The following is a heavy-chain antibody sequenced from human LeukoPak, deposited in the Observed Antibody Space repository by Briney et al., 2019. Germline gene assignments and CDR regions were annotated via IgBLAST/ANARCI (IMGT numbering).Heavy chain of an antibody. J-gene: IGHJ5*02. CDR1: GYTFTGYY. Sequence: ASVKVSCKASGYTFTGYYMHWVRQAPGQGLEWMGWINPNSGGTNYAQKFQGRVTMTRDTSISTAYMELSRLRSDDTAVYYCARGHYSSSSDWFDPWGQGTLVTVSS. CDR2: INPNSGGT. CDR3: ARGHYSSSSDWFDP. V-gene: IGHV1-2*02. D-gene: IGHD6-6*01.